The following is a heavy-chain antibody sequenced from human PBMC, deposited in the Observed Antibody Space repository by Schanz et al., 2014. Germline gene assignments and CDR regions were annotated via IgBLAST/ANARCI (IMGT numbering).Heavy chain of an antibody. V-gene: IGHV3-33*03. CDR1: GLNFDYYG. Sequence: QVQLVESGGGVVQPGRSLRLSCATSGLNFDYYGMNWVRQAPGKGLEWVANIGYDGSEKYYVDSVKGRFTISRDNAKNSLFLQMNSLSAEDTAVYYCAKVAPAATYLGSWGLGTLVTVSA. CDR2: IGYDGSEK. D-gene: IGHD2-2*01. J-gene: IGHJ4*02. CDR3: AKVAPAATYLGS.